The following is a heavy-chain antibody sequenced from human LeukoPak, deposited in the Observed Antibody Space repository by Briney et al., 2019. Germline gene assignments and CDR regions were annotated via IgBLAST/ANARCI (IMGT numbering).Heavy chain of an antibody. V-gene: IGHV4-34*01. CDR3: ARGVMCSGGSCYLPLDY. CDR2: INHSGSI. Sequence: PSETLSLTCAVYGGSFSGYYWSWIRQPPGKGLEWIGEINHSGSINYNPSLKSRVTISVDTSKNQSSLKLSSVTAADTAVYYCARGVMCSGGSCYLPLDYWAQGTLVTVSS. D-gene: IGHD2-15*01. J-gene: IGHJ4*02. CDR1: GGSFSGYY.